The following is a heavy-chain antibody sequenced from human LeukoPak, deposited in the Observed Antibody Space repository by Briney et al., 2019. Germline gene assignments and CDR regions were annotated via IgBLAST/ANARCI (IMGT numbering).Heavy chain of an antibody. Sequence: ASVKVSCKASGGTFSSYAISWVRQAPGQGLEWMGGIIPIFGTANYAQKFQGRVTITTDESTSTAYMELSSLRSEDTAVYYCARDYDYVWGSYRYNPLGYWGQGTLVTVSS. CDR1: GGTFSSYA. J-gene: IGHJ4*02. D-gene: IGHD3-16*02. CDR3: ARDYDYVWGSYRYNPLGY. V-gene: IGHV1-69*05. CDR2: IIPIFGTA.